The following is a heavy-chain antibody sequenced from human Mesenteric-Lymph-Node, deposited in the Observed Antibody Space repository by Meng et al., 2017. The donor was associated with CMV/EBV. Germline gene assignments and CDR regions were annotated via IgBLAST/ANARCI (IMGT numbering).Heavy chain of an antibody. D-gene: IGHD3-16*01. CDR2: TYYRSESYN. Sequence: QPPQSGLWLGTASLTITRTCTNAGDSISSNYASWNWIRQSPSRGLEWLGRTYYRSESYNDYAVSVKSRISVNLDTTKNQLSLHLNFVTPAATAVYYCAYFGDLPPLWWGQGTLVTGSS. CDR1: GDSISSNYAS. V-gene: IGHV6-1*01. J-gene: IGHJ4*02. CDR3: AYFGDLPPLW.